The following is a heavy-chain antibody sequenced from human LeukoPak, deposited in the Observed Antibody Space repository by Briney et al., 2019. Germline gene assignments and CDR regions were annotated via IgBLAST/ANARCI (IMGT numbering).Heavy chain of an antibody. J-gene: IGHJ5*02. CDR2: IYYSGST. D-gene: IGHD2-2*03. CDR3: ARATGYCSSTSCYEDWFDP. Sequence: PSQTLALTCTVSGGSISSGGYYWSWIRQHPGKGLEWIGCIYYSGSTYYNPSLKSRVTITVDTSKNQFSLKLSSVTAADTAVYYCARATGYCSSTSCYEDWFDPWGQGTLVTVSS. V-gene: IGHV4-31*03. CDR1: GGSISSGGYY.